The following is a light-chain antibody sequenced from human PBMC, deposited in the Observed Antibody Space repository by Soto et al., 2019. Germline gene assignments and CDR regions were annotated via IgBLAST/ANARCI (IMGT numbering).Light chain of an antibody. CDR1: QSISTY. J-gene: IGKJ1*01. CDR2: AAS. Sequence: DIQMTQSPSSLSASVGDRVTITCRASQSISTYLNWYQQKPGKAPKLLISAASSLQGGVPSRFSGSGSGADFTLTISSLQPEDFATYFCQQSYSTPTWTFGQGTRVEIK. V-gene: IGKV1-39*01. CDR3: QQSYSTPTWT.